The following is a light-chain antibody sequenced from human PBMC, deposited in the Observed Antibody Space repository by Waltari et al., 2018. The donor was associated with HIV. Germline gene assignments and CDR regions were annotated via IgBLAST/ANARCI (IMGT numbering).Light chain of an antibody. CDR1: SGHSYYA. J-gene: IGLJ2*01. CDR2: LNSDGSH. Sequence: QLVLTQSPSASASLGASVKLTCTLSSGHSYYAIAWHQQQPEKGPRFLMKLNSDGSHSKGDGIPDRFSGSSSGSERYLTISSLQSEGEADYYCQTWGTGIVFGGGTKLTVL. V-gene: IGLV4-69*01. CDR3: QTWGTGIV.